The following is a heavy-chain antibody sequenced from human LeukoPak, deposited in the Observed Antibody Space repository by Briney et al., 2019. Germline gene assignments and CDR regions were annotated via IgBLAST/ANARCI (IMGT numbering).Heavy chain of an antibody. CDR3: AKDFTSSDSSGYDTWGY. Sequence: GGSLRLSCVASGFTFSSYAMSWVRQAPGQGLEWVSAISGSGGSTYYADSVKGRFTISRDNSKNTLYLQMNSLRAEDTAVYYCAKDFTSSDSSGYDTWGYWGHGNLVTVSS. CDR2: ISGSGGST. J-gene: IGHJ4*01. D-gene: IGHD3-22*01. V-gene: IGHV3-23*01. CDR1: GFTFSSYA.